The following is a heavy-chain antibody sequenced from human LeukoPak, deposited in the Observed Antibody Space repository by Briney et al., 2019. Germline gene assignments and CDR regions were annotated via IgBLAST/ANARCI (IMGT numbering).Heavy chain of an antibody. Sequence: PGGSLRLSCAASGFTFSSYWMSWVRQAPGKGLEWVANIKQDGSEKYYVDSVKGRFTISRDNAKNSLYLQMNSLRAEDTAVYYCARDAAGADSSGYLPPADSFDYWGQGTLVTVSS. CDR3: ARDAAGADSSGYLPPADSFDY. CDR2: IKQDGSEK. D-gene: IGHD3-22*01. V-gene: IGHV3-7*03. J-gene: IGHJ4*02. CDR1: GFTFSSYW.